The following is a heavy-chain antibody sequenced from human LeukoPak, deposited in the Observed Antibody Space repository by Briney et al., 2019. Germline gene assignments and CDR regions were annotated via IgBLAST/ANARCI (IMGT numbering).Heavy chain of an antibody. J-gene: IGHJ4*02. V-gene: IGHV4-59*01. CDR3: ARYGSGTYSLYY. D-gene: IGHD3-10*01. Sequence: SETLSLTCTVSGGSIRSYYWSWIRQPPGKGLEWIGYIHYSGSTSCNPSLKSRVTISVDTSKNQFSLKLSSVTAADTAVYYCARYGSGTYSLYYWGQGTLVTVSS. CDR2: IHYSGST. CDR1: GGSIRSYY.